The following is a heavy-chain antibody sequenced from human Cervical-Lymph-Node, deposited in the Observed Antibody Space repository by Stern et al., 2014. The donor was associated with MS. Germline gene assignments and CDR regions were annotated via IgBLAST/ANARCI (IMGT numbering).Heavy chain of an antibody. Sequence: QVQLEESGAEVKKPGASVKVSCTASGYTFTSYGISWGRKTPGQGLERRGWISAYNGNTNYAQKLQGRVTMTTDTSTSTAYMELRSLRSDDTAVYYCARGLLGSENAFDIWGQGTMVTVSS. CDR2: ISAYNGNT. V-gene: IGHV1-18*01. CDR3: ARGLLGSENAFDI. D-gene: IGHD2-15*01. CDR1: GYTFTSYG. J-gene: IGHJ3*02.